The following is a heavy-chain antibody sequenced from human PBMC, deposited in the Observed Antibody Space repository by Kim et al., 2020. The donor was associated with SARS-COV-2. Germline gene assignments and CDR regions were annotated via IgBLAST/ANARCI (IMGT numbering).Heavy chain of an antibody. CDR1: GGSVSSGSYY. Sequence: SETLSLTCTVSGGSVSSGSYYWSWIRQPPGKGLEWIGYIYYSGSTNYNPSLKSRVTISVDTSKNQFSLKLSSVTAADTAVYYCARDRIVGPYYYYGMDVWGQGTTVTVSS. V-gene: IGHV4-61*01. J-gene: IGHJ6*02. CDR3: ARDRIVGPYYYYGMDV. D-gene: IGHD2-21*01. CDR2: IYYSGST.